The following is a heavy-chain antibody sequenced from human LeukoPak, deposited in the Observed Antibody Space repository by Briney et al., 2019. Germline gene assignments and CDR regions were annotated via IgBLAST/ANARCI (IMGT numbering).Heavy chain of an antibody. V-gene: IGHV5-51*01. CDR2: IYPGDSDT. D-gene: IGHD3-22*01. J-gene: IGHJ6*03. Sequence: GESLKISCKGSGYSFTRYWIGWVRQMPGKGLEWMGIIYPGDSDTRYSPSFQGQVTISADKSISTAYLQWSSLKASDTAMYYCARIKTYYYDSSGYYDRYYMDVWGKGTTVTVSS. CDR3: ARIKTYYYDSSGYYDRYYMDV. CDR1: GYSFTRYW.